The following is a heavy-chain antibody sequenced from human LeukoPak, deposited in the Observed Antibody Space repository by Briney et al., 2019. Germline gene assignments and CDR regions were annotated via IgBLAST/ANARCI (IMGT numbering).Heavy chain of an antibody. Sequence: PGGSLRLSCAASGFTFSSYGMHWVRQAPGKGLEWVAGISYDGSNKYYADSVKGRFTISRDNSKNTLYLQMNSLTSEDTAVYYCAKDSPNDYGANDLDCWGQGTLVTVYS. V-gene: IGHV3-30*18. J-gene: IGHJ4*02. D-gene: IGHD4-17*01. CDR1: GFTFSSYG. CDR3: AKDSPNDYGANDLDC. CDR2: ISYDGSNK.